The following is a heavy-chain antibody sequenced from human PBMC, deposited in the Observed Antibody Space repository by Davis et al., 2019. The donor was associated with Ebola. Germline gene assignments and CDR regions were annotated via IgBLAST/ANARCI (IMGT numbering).Heavy chain of an antibody. D-gene: IGHD5-12*01. CDR3: ARGATISANYGMDV. CDR1: GYTFTSYT. J-gene: IGHJ6*02. Sequence: AASVKVSCKASGYTFTSYTINWVRLAPGQGLEWMGRIIPILDITDYAQRFQGRLTTTADKSTSTAYMELSSLRPDDTAVYYCARGATISANYGMDVWGQGTTVIVSS. V-gene: IGHV1-69*02. CDR2: IIPILDIT.